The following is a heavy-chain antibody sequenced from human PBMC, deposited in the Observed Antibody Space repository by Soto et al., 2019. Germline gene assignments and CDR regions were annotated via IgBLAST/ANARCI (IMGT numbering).Heavy chain of an antibody. CDR3: AILDPLTGYFRVAFDI. CDR1: GGTFSSYT. D-gene: IGHD3-9*01. V-gene: IGHV1-69*02. J-gene: IGHJ3*02. CDR2: IIPILGIA. Sequence: QVQLVQSGAEVKKPGSSVKVSCKASGGTFSSYTISWVRQAPGQGLEWMGRIIPILGIANYAQKFQGRVTITADKSTSTAYMELSSLRSEDTAVYYCAILDPLTGYFRVAFDIWGQGTMVTVSS.